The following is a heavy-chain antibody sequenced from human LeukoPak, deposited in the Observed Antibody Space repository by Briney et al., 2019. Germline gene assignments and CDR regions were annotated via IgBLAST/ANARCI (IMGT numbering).Heavy chain of an antibody. CDR1: GFSVSDNF. CDR3: ARVGYGSSWGERYYFDY. Sequence: GGSLRLSCATSGFSVSDNFMSWVRQAPGKGLGWVSVISSGGATYYADSVKGRFTISRDNSKNTLYLQMNSLRAEDTAVYYCARVGYGSSWGERYYFDYWGQGAQVTVSS. D-gene: IGHD6-13*01. CDR2: ISSGGAT. V-gene: IGHV3-66*01. J-gene: IGHJ4*02.